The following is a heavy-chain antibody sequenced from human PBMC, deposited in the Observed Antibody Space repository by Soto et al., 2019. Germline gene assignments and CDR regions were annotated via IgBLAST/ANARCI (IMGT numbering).Heavy chain of an antibody. V-gene: IGHV1-69*13. J-gene: IGHJ4*02. CDR1: VGTFSSYA. CDR3: ARQNYDSSGYYQSYYFDY. D-gene: IGHD3-22*01. Sequence: SSVKVSCKASVGTFSSYAISWVRQAPVQGLEWMGGIIPIFGTANYAQKFQGRVTITADESTSTAYMELSSLRSADTAVYYCARQNYDSSGYYQSYYFDYWGQGTLVTVSS. CDR2: IIPIFGTA.